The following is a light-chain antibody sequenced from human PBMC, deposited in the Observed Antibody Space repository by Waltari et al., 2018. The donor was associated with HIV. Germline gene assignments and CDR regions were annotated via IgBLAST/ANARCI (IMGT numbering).Light chain of an antibody. Sequence: DIQMTQFPSSLSATVGDRVTITCRASQSISRYLSWYQQKPGKAPKLLVDSAFSLQSGVSSRFSGSGSGTVFTLTNSSLQPEDSATYYCHQSYLSPDTFGQGTRLEIK. J-gene: IGKJ2*01. CDR3: HQSYLSPDT. CDR1: QSISRY. V-gene: IGKV1-39*01. CDR2: SAF.